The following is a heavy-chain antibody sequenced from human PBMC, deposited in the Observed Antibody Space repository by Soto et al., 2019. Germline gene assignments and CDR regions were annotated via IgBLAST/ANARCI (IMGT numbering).Heavy chain of an antibody. CDR1: SGSISSSNW. CDR3: ARVVCSITSCYFDT. V-gene: IGHV4-4*02. J-gene: IGHJ4*02. D-gene: IGHD2-2*01. CDR2: IYHSGST. Sequence: PSETLSLTCAGSSGSISSSNWWSWVRQPPGKGLEWIGEIYHSGSTNYNPSLKSRVTISVDKSKNQFSLKLSSVTAADTAVYYWARVVCSITSCYFDTGGKETLFTVSS.